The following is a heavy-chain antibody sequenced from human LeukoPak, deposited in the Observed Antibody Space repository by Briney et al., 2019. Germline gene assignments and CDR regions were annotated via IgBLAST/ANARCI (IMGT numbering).Heavy chain of an antibody. D-gene: IGHD3-10*01. CDR1: GFTFSSYV. CDR3: AKAATYFYGSVTYDWFES. Sequence: GGSLRLSCAASGFTFSSYVMHWVRQAPGKGLEWVAFIRYDGSNKYYADSVKGRFTISRDNGKNTIYLQMNSLRVDDTAIYYCAKAATYFYGSVTYDWFESWGQGTLVTVSS. J-gene: IGHJ5*01. V-gene: IGHV3-30*02. CDR2: IRYDGSNK.